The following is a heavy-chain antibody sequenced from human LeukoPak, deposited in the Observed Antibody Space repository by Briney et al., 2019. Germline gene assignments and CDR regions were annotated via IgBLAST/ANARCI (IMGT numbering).Heavy chain of an antibody. J-gene: IGHJ4*02. CDR2: IIPIFGSA. V-gene: IGHV1-69*06. D-gene: IGHD3-16*02. CDR3: AKGSRLREGGSYRF. CDR1: GGIFSSYA. Sequence: SVKVSCKASGGIFSSYAINWVRHAPGQGLEWMGRIIPIFGSANYAQKFQGRVTITADKSTRTAYMELSSLRSEDTALHYCAKGSRLREGGSYRFWGQGTLVTVSS.